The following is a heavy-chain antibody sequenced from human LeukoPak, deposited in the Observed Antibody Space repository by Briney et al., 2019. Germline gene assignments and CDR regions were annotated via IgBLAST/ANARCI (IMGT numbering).Heavy chain of an antibody. CDR3: ATLAYSYGTDY. CDR2: IYTSGST. D-gene: IGHD5-18*01. V-gene: IGHV4-61*02. Sequence: PSETLSLTCTVSGDSISSGNYYWTWIRQPAGKGLEWIGRIYTSGSTNYNPSLKSRVTISVDTSKNQFSLKLSSVTAADTAVYYCATLAYSYGTDYWGQGTLVTVSS. CDR1: GDSISSGNYY. J-gene: IGHJ4*02.